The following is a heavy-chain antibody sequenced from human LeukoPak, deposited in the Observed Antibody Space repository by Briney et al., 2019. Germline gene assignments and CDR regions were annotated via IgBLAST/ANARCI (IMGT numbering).Heavy chain of an antibody. CDR3: AKYHREGSYYNHPDY. Sequence: TGGSLRLSCAASGFTFSNYAMSWVRQAPGKGLEWVSGIGDTGGTTFYAGSVKGRFTISRDNSKNTLSLQMNSLRAEDTAVYYCAKYHREGSYYNHPDYCGQGTLVTVSS. D-gene: IGHD3-10*01. V-gene: IGHV3-23*01. J-gene: IGHJ4*02. CDR1: GFTFSNYA. CDR2: IGDTGGTT.